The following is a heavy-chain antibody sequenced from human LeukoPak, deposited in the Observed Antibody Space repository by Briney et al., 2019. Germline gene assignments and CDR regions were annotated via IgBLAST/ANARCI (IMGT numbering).Heavy chain of an antibody. CDR1: GFTFSSNY. CDR3: ARVAFRSSSHISGIDY. CDR2: IYSGGST. D-gene: IGHD6-6*01. Sequence: GGSLRLSCAASGFTFSSNYMSWVRQAPGKGLEWVSVIYSGGSTYYSDAVKGRFTISRDNTKNPLHLQVNSLLAEDTAVYYCARVAFRSSSHISGIDYWGQGTLVTVSS. V-gene: IGHV3-53*01. J-gene: IGHJ4*02.